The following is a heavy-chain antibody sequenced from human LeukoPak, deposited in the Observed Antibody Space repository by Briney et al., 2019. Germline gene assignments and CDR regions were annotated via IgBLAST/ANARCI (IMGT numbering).Heavy chain of an antibody. CDR1: GESFSGYY. V-gene: IGHV4-34*01. CDR3: ARLGGYYDPPGY. Sequence: SETLSLTCAVYGESFSGYYWSWIRQSPGKGLDWIGNIYYSGSAYYNPSLKSRVTISVDTSRNQFSLKLSSVTVAGTAVYYCARLGGYYDPPGYWGQGTLVTVSS. J-gene: IGHJ4*02. D-gene: IGHD3-22*01. CDR2: IYYSGSA.